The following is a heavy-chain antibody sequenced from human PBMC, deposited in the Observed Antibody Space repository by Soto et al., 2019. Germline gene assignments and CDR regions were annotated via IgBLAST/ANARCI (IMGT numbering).Heavy chain of an antibody. J-gene: IGHJ4*02. CDR2: TYYRSKWYN. Sequence: PSQTLSLTCAISGDSVSSNSAAWNWIRQSPSRGLEWLGRTYYRSKWYNDYAVSVKSRITINPDTSKNQFSLQLNSVTPEDTAVYYCARGFTYYDILTGYHSRGHFDYWGQGTLVTVSS. CDR3: ARGFTYYDILTGYHSRGHFDY. CDR1: GDSVSSNSAA. D-gene: IGHD3-9*01. V-gene: IGHV6-1*01.